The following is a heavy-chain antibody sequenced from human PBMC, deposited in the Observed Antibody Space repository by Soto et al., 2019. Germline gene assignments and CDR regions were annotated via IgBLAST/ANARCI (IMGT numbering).Heavy chain of an antibody. J-gene: IGHJ3*02. Sequence: GGSLRLSCAASGFTFSSYAMSWVRQAPGKGLEWVSAISGSGGSTYYADSVKGRFTISRDNSKNTLYLQMNSLRAEDTAVYYCAKPAELWFGEFWGTNAFDIWGQGTMVTVSS. D-gene: IGHD3-10*01. V-gene: IGHV3-23*01. CDR2: ISGSGGST. CDR3: AKPAELWFGEFWGTNAFDI. CDR1: GFTFSSYA.